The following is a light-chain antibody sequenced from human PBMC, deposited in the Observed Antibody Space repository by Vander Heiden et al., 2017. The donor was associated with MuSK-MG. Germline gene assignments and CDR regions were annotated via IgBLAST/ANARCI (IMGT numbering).Light chain of an antibody. V-gene: IGKV1-39*01. J-gene: IGKJ5*01. CDR3: QQNDSTPPIT. Sequence: DIQMTQSPSSLSASVGDRVTITCRASQSISSYLNWYQQKPGKAPKLLIYAASSLQSGVPSRFSGSGSGTDFTLTISSLQPEDFATYYCQQNDSTPPITFGQGTPLEIK. CDR1: QSISSY. CDR2: AAS.